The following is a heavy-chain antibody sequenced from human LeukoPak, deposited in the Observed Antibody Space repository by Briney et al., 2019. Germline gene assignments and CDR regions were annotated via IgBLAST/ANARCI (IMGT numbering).Heavy chain of an antibody. Sequence: GGSLRLSCVASGFTFSSYEMHWVRQAPGKGLEWVSYITGTGFTIYYADSVKGRFTISRDNAKNSLYLQMNSLRAEDTAVYYCARDLTTSMAYYFDCWGQGTLVTVSS. CDR1: GFTFSSYE. V-gene: IGHV3-48*03. CDR3: ARDLTTSMAYYFDC. D-gene: IGHD5-18*01. CDR2: ITGTGFTI. J-gene: IGHJ4*02.